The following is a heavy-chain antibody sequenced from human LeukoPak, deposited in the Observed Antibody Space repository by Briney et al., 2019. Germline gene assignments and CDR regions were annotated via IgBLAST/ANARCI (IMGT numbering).Heavy chain of an antibody. V-gene: IGHV3-66*01. J-gene: IGHJ3*02. CDR3: ARDLIAVAGTGAFDI. D-gene: IGHD6-19*01. CDR1: GFSVSSNY. CDR2: IYSGGST. Sequence: GGSLRLSCAASGFSVSSNYMNWVRQAPGKGLEWVSVIYSGGSTYYADSVKGRFTISRDNSKNTLDLQMNSLRAEDTAVYYCARDLIAVAGTGAFDIWGQGTMVTVSS.